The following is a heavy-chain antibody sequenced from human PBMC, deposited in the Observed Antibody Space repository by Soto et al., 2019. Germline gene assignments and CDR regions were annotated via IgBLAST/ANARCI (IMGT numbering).Heavy chain of an antibody. CDR2: TYYRSQWFN. CDR3: ARLIGTSRFVG. V-gene: IGHV6-1*01. CDR1: GDSVSSNIVT. D-gene: IGHD2-2*01. J-gene: IGHJ4*02. Sequence: QVQLLQSGPGLVKPSQTLSLTCAISGDSVSSNIVTWDWIRQSPSRGLEWLGRTYYRSQWFNDYAVSVISRMTINADTSKNQFSLQLNYVTPEDTAVYYCARLIGTSRFVGWGQGTPVTVSS.